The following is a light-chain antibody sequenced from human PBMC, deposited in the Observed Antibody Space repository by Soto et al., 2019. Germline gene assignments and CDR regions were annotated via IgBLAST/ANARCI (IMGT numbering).Light chain of an antibody. V-gene: IGLV2-14*01. Sequence: QSVLTQPAPVSGSPGQSITISCTGTSSDVGGYDYVSWYQQPPGKAPKLMIYDVSNWPSGVSNRFSGSKSGNTASLTISGLQAEDEADYYCSSYTSSGTLVFGTGTKVT. CDR3: SSYTSSGTLV. CDR2: DVS. J-gene: IGLJ1*01. CDR1: SSDVGGYDY.